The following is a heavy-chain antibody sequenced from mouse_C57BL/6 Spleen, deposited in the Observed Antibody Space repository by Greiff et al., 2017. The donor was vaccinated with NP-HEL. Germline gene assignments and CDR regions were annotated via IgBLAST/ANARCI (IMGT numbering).Heavy chain of an antibody. J-gene: IGHJ2*01. V-gene: IGHV1-81*01. CDR1: GYTFTSYG. D-gene: IGHD1-1*01. CDR3: ASFITTVVANYFDY. Sequence: VQLQQSGAELARPGASVKLSCKASGYTFTSYGISWVKQRTGQGLEWIGEIYPRSGNTYYNEKFKGKATLTADKSSSTAYRELRSLTSEDSAVYFCASFITTVVANYFDYWGHGTTLTVSS. CDR2: IYPRSGNT.